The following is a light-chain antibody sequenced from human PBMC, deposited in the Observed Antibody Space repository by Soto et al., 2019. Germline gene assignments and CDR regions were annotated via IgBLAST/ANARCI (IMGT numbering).Light chain of an antibody. Sequence: DIQMTQSPSSVSASVGDRVSITCRASQDIGDWLAWYQQNPGKAPKLLIYVASSLQSGVPSRFSGSGSGTDFTLTISSLQPEDSATYYCQQSYSMPWTFGQGTKVEIK. CDR1: QDIGDW. V-gene: IGKV1-12*01. CDR3: QQSYSMPWT. J-gene: IGKJ1*01. CDR2: VAS.